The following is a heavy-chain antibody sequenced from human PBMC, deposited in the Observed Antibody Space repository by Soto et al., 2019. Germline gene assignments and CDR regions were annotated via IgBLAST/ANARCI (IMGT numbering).Heavy chain of an antibody. V-gene: IGHV3-23*01. CDR1: GFTFRSYA. CDR2: ISGSGGSK. D-gene: IGHD1-26*01. CDR3: ARTGINSGSYLDAFDI. J-gene: IGHJ3*02. Sequence: GGSLRLSCAASGFTFRSYAMSWVRQAPGKGLEWVSAISGSGGSKYYANSVKGRFTISRDNSKNTLYLQMNSLRAEDTAVYYCARTGINSGSYLDAFDIWGQGTMVTVSS.